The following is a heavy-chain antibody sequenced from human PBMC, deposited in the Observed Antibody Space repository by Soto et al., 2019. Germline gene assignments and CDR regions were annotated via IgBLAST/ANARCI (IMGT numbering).Heavy chain of an antibody. J-gene: IGHJ5*01. CDR1: GFTFSTYW. V-gene: IGHV3-7*01. CDR2: INQDGSEK. CDR3: SRSLNS. Sequence: EVQLMASGGGLVQPGGSLILSCAASGFTFSTYWMDLVRQTPGKGLEWVANINQDGSEKNYVDSVRARCTIYRDNANNSRYLQIRSLTADDSDLYSCSRSLNSEGHGTLVTVFS.